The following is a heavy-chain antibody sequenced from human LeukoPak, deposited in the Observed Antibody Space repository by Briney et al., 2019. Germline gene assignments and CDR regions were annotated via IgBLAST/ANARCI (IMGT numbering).Heavy chain of an antibody. J-gene: IGHJ6*03. CDR2: IYTSGST. CDR3: ARAFSSSSHYYYYMDV. D-gene: IGHD6-6*01. CDR1: GGSISSGSYY. Sequence: PSETLSLTCTVSGGSISSGSYYWSWIRQPAGKGLEWIGRIYTSGSTNYNPSLKSRVTISVDTSKNQFSLKLSSVTAADTAVYYCARAFSSSSHYYYYMDVWGKGTTVTVSS. V-gene: IGHV4-61*02.